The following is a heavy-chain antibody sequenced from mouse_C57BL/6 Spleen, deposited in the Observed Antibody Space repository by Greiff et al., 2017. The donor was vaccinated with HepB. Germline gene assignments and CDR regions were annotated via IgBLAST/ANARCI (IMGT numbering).Heavy chain of an antibody. D-gene: IGHD2-1*01. CDR2: IDPSDSYT. Sequence: VQLQQPGAELVKPGASVKLSCKASGYTFTSYWMQWVKQRPGQGLEWIGEIDPSDSYTNYNQKFKGKATLTVDTSSSPAYMQLSSLTSEDSAVYYCARGYGNYWFAYWGQGTLVTVSA. J-gene: IGHJ3*01. CDR1: GYTFTSYW. V-gene: IGHV1-50*01. CDR3: ARGYGNYWFAY.